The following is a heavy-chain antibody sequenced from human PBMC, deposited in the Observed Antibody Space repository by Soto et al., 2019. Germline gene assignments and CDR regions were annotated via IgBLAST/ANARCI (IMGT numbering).Heavy chain of an antibody. CDR3: TRELGATGY. CDR1: GASVSSTYW. CDR2: INHRGSA. V-gene: IGHV4-4*02. D-gene: IGHD1-26*01. Sequence: LRRTLSLTCAVSGASVSSTYWWSWVRQPPGKGPEWIGEINHRGSANYNPSLKSRVTMSLDISKSQFSLRLTSVTAEDTAVYYCTRELGATGYWGQGTLVTVSS. J-gene: IGHJ4*02.